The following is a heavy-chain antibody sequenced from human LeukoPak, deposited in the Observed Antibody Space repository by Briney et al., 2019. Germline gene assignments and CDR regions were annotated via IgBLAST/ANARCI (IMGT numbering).Heavy chain of an antibody. CDR3: ARGVDFWSGYPYYFDY. J-gene: IGHJ4*02. CDR1: GYSISSGYY. CDR2: IYHSGST. Sequence: SETLSLTCTVSGYSISSGYYWGWTRQPPGKGLEWIGSIYHSGSTYYNPSLKSRVTISVDTSKNQFSLKLSSVTAADTAVYYCARGVDFWSGYPYYFDYWGQGTLVTVSS. V-gene: IGHV4-38-2*02. D-gene: IGHD3-3*01.